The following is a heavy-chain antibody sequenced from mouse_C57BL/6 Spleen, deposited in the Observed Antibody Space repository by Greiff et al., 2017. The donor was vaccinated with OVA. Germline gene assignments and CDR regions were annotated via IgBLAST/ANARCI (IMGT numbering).Heavy chain of an antibody. Sequence: QVQLQQSGPELVKPGASVKISCKASGYAFSSSWMNWVKQRPGKGLEWIGRIYPGDGDTNYTGKFKGKAILTADKSSSTAYMQLSSLTSDTSAVYLCAREDESYYGAYWGQGTLVTVSA. CDR1: GYAFSSSW. D-gene: IGHD1-1*01. V-gene: IGHV1-82*01. J-gene: IGHJ3*01. CDR2: IYPGDGDT. CDR3: AREDESYYGAY.